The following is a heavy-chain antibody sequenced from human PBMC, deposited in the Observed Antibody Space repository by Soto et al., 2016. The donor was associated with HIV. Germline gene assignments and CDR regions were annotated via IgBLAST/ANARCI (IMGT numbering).Heavy chain of an antibody. Sequence: EVQLVESGGGLVQPGGSLRLSCAASGFTFSSYWMHWVRQAPGKGLVWVSRINSDGSSTSYADSVKGRFTISRDNAKNTLYLQMNSLRAEDTAVYYCATVSYGDYAWFDPWGQGTLVTVSS. CDR1: GFTFSSYW. D-gene: IGHD4-17*01. J-gene: IGHJ5*02. CDR3: ATVSYGDYAWFDP. V-gene: IGHV3-74*01. CDR2: INSDGSST.